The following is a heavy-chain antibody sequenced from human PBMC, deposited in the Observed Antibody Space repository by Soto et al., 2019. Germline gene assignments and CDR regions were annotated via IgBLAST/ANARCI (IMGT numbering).Heavy chain of an antibody. J-gene: IGHJ3*02. CDR1: GYTLTELS. CDR2: FDPEDGET. V-gene: IGHV1-24*01. Sequence: ASVKVSCKVSGYTLTELSMHWVRQAPGKGLEWMGGFDPEDGETIYAQKFQGRVTMTEDTSTDTAYMELSSLRSEDTAVYYCATADRLVVVPAISLAFDIWGQGTMVTVS. D-gene: IGHD2-2*01. CDR3: ATADRLVVVPAISLAFDI.